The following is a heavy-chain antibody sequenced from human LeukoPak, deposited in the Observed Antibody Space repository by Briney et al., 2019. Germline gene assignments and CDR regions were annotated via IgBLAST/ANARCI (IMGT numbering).Heavy chain of an antibody. Sequence: SETLSLTCTVSGGSISSYYWSWIRQPPGKGLEWIGYIYYSGSTNYNPSLKSRVTISVDTSKNQFSLKLSSVIAADTAVYYCARRIVVVTAGYYFDYWGQGTLVTVSS. CDR3: ARRIVVVTAGYYFDY. D-gene: IGHD2-21*02. CDR1: GGSISSYY. V-gene: IGHV4-59*08. J-gene: IGHJ4*02. CDR2: IYYSGST.